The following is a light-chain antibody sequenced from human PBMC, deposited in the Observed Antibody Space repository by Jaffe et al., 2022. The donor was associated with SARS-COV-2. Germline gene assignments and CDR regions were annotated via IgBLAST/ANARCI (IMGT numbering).Light chain of an antibody. CDR2: DAS. V-gene: IGKV3-11*01. J-gene: IGKJ4*01. CDR3: QQRYIPPALT. Sequence: EIVLTQSPATLSLSLGERATLSCRASQTVATNLAWYQQRPGQAPRLLIYDASNRATGVPARFSGSGSGTDFTLTISSLEPEDFAVYYCQQRYIPPALTFGGGTKVEIK. CDR1: QTVATN.